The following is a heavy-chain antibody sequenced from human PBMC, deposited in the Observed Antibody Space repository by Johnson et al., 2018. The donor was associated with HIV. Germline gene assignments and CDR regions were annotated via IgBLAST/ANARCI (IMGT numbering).Heavy chain of an antibody. D-gene: IGHD3-9*01. CDR3: ARGYILTGYSGVFDM. V-gene: IGHV3-66*01. CDR1: GFTFSDHW. Sequence: VQLVESGGGLVQPGGSLKLSCAASGFTFSDHWMYWVRQAPGKGLEWVSVIYSGGSTHYADSVKGRFTISRDNSKNTVYLQMNSLRAEDTAVYYLARGYILTGYSGVFDMWGQGTMVTVSS. CDR2: IYSGGST. J-gene: IGHJ3*02.